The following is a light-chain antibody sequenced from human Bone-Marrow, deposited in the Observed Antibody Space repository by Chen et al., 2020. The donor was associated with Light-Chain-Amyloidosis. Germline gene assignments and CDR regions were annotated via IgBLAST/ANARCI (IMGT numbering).Light chain of an antibody. J-gene: IGLJ2*01. CDR1: SGAVTSGYY. CDR2: ATS. Sequence: QTVVTQEPSLTVSPGGTVTLTCASSSGAVTSGYYPNWFQQKPGQPPRALIYATSNKYSWTPARISGSLLGGKAALTLSDVQPEDEADYYCSSYTSLGVVFGGGTKLTVL. V-gene: IGLV7-43*01. CDR3: SSYTSLGVV.